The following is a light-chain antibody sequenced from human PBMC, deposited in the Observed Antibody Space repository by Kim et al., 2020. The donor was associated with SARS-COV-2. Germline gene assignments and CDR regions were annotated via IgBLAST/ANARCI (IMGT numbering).Light chain of an antibody. CDR3: QQYNSYSKT. CDR2: DAS. V-gene: IGKV1-5*01. J-gene: IGKJ1*01. CDR1: QSMSSW. Sequence: SASGGDRVTITWRASQSMSSWLAWYQQKPGKAPKLLIYDASSLESGVPSRFSGSGSGTEFTLTISSLQPDDFATYYCQQYNSYSKTFGQGTKLEI.